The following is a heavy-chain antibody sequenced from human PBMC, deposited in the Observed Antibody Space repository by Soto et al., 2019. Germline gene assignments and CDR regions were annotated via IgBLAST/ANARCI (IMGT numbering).Heavy chain of an antibody. D-gene: IGHD4-17*01. CDR3: ARCESDEGEEDYYYYGMDV. J-gene: IGHJ6*02. Sequence: PSETLSLTCTVSGGSISSGGYYWSWIRHHPGKGLEWIGYIYYSGSTYYNPSLKSRVTISVDTSKNQFSLKLSSVTAADTAVYYCARCESDEGEEDYYYYGMDVWGQGTTVTVSS. CDR2: IYYSGST. CDR1: GGSISSGGYY. V-gene: IGHV4-31*03.